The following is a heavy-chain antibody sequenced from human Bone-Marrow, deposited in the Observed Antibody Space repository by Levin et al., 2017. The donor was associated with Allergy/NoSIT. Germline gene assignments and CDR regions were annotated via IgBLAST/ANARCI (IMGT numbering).Heavy chain of an antibody. V-gene: IGHV4-59*01. Sequence: PSETLSLTCTVSGVSIGSFYWNWFRLPPGKGLEWIAYMHSSGNPYYNPSLRSRVTTSVDTSKRQLSLNLRSVTAADTAVYYCARGNGHTYGHYWYFDLWGRGTLVTVSS. CDR1: GVSIGSFY. CDR3: ARGNGHTYGHYWYFDL. J-gene: IGHJ2*01. D-gene: IGHD5-18*01. CDR2: MHSSGNP.